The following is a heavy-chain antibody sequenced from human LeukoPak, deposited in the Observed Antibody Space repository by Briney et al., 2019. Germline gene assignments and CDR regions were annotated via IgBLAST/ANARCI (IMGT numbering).Heavy chain of an antibody. J-gene: IGHJ5*02. CDR1: GFTFSSYA. CDR3: ARDGPYSTSATHPP. CDR2: IKQDGSEK. V-gene: IGHV3-7*03. Sequence: GGSLRLSCAASGFTFSSYAMSWVRQAPGKGLEWVANIKQDGSEKYYVGSVKGRFTISRDNAKNSLYLQMDSLRVEDTAVYYCARDGPYSTSATHPPWGQGTLVTVSS. D-gene: IGHD6-6*01.